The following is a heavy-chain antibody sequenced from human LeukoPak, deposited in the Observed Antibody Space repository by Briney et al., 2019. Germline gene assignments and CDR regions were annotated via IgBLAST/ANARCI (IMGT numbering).Heavy chain of an antibody. D-gene: IGHD2-8*01. J-gene: IGHJ4*02. CDR3: ARGPAYSQYCANGVCYFLDH. CDR1: GYTFTAYY. Sequence: GASVKVSCKASGYTFTAYYMHWVRQAPGQGLEWMGWINPNSGGTKYVQNFQGRVTMTRDTSISTAYMEPSGLRSDDTAVYYCARGPAYSQYCANGVCYFLDHWGQGALVTVSS. CDR2: INPNSGGT. V-gene: IGHV1-2*02.